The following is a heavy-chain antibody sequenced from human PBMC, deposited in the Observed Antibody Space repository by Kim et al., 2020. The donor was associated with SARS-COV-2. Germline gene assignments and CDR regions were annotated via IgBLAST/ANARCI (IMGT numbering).Heavy chain of an antibody. V-gene: IGHV3-9*01. CDR1: GFTFDDYA. Sequence: GGSLRLSCAASGFTFDDYAMHWVRQAPGKGLEWVSGISCNSGRVDYVDSVKGRFTTSRDNAKNSLYLQMNSLRTEDTALYYCAKYKLVEVTGTNMYYGMDVWGQGTTVTVSS. CDR3: AKYKLVEVTGTNMYYGMDV. D-gene: IGHD6-19*01. J-gene: IGHJ6*02. CDR2: ISCNSGRV.